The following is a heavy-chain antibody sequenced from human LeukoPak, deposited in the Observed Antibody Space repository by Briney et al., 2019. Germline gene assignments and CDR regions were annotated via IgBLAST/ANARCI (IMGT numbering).Heavy chain of an antibody. V-gene: IGHV3-33*06. D-gene: IGHD6-13*01. CDR1: GLTFSNYG. CDR2: IWYDGSHK. J-gene: IGHJ4*02. CDR3: AKDGTNSSSWYYFEQ. Sequence: GGSLRLSCAASGLTFSNYGMHWVRQAPGKGLEWVADIWYDGSHKYYADSVKGRFTISRDNFKNTLYLQMNSLRVEDTAVYYCAKDGTNSSSWYYFEQWGQGTLVTVSS.